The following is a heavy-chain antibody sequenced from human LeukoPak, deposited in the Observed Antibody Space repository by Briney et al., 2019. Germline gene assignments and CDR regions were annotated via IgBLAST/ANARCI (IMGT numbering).Heavy chain of an antibody. CDR3: AREVVGATDSDDDAFDI. Sequence: AASVKVSCKASGGTFSSYAISWVRQAPGQGLEWMGGIIPIFGTANYAQKFQGRVTTTADESTSTAYMELSSLRSEDTAVYYCAREVVGATDSDDDAFDIWGQGTMVTVSS. J-gene: IGHJ3*02. CDR2: IIPIFGTA. D-gene: IGHD1-26*01. CDR1: GGTFSSYA. V-gene: IGHV1-69*13.